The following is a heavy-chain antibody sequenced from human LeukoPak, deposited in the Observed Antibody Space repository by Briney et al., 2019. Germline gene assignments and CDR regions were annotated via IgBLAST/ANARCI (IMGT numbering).Heavy chain of an antibody. D-gene: IGHD3-10*01. CDR3: ARDQRFGPYYFDY. CDR1: GGSISSGSYY. Sequence: SQTLSLTCTVSGGSISSGSYYWSWIRQPAGKGLEWIGRIYTSGSTNYNPSLKSRVTISVDTSKNQFSLKLSSVTAADTAVYYCARDQRFGPYYFDYWGQGTLVTVSS. J-gene: IGHJ4*02. CDR2: IYTSGST. V-gene: IGHV4-61*02.